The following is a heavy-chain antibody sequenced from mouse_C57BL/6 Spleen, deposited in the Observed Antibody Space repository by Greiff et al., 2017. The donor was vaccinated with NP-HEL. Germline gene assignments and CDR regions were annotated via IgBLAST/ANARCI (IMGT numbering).Heavy chain of an antibody. J-gene: IGHJ3*01. CDR3: ARLYDYGGFAY. D-gene: IGHD2-4*01. CDR2: INPNNGGT. CDR1: GYTFTDYN. Sequence: VHVKQSGPELVKPGASVKIPCKASGYTFTDYNMDWVKQSHGKSLEWIGDINPNNGGTIYNQKFKGKATLTVDKSSSTAYMELRSLTSEDTAVYYCARLYDYGGFAYWGQGTLVTVSA. V-gene: IGHV1-18*01.